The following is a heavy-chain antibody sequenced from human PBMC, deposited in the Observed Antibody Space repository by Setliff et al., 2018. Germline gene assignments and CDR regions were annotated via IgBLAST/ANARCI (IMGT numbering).Heavy chain of an antibody. Sequence: GGSLRLSCAASGFTFSSYWMSWVRQAPGKGLEWVTNINKDGSERNYVDSVKGRFTISRDNAENSVYLQMNSLRADDTAVYYCVPQGPGYGNGWWTDWFDPWGQGTLVTVSS. CDR3: VPQGPGYGNGWWTDWFDP. V-gene: IGHV3-7*03. J-gene: IGHJ5*02. D-gene: IGHD6-19*01. CDR1: GFTFSSYW. CDR2: INKDGSER.